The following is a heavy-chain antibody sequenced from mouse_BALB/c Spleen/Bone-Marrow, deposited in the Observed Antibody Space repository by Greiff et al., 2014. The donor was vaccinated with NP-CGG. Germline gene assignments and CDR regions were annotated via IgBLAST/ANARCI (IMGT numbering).Heavy chain of an antibody. J-gene: IGHJ2*01. CDR2: IRNKPNGYTT. V-gene: IGHV7-3*02. D-gene: IGHD5-1*01. Sequence: VQLQQPGGGLVQPGGSLRLSCTTSGFTFTDYFMTWVRQPPGKALEWLGFIRNKPNGYTTEYNPSVKGWFTISRDNSQGILYLQMNTLRAEDSAIYYCARDYSGYFDFWGQGTTLTVSS. CDR3: ARDYSGYFDF. CDR1: GFTFTDYF.